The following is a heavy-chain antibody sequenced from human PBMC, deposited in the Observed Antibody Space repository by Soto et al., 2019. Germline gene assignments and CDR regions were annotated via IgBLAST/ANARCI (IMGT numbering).Heavy chain of an antibody. CDR2: MNPNSGNT. Sequence: QVQLVQSGAEVKKPGASVKVSCKASGYTFTSYDINWVRQATGQGLEWMGWMNPNSGNTGYAQKFKGXFXMTRNTSISTAYMELSSLRSEDTAVYYCARERSAAGTGWFDPWGQGTLVTVSS. J-gene: IGHJ5*02. CDR3: ARERSAAGTGWFDP. D-gene: IGHD6-13*01. V-gene: IGHV1-8*01. CDR1: GYTFTSYD.